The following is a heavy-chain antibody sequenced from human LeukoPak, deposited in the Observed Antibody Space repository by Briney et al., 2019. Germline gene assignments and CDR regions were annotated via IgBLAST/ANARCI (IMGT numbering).Heavy chain of an antibody. CDR2: IKSKTDGGTT. Sequence: GGSLRLSCAASVFTFSNVRVRCVREAPGRGREWVGGIKSKTDGGTTDYAAPVKGRFTISRDDSKDTLYLQMNTLKTEDTAVYYCTTGGLTLDNWGQGTLVTVS. D-gene: IGHD2-2*03. J-gene: IGHJ4*02. V-gene: IGHV3-15*01. CDR3: TTGGLTLDN. CDR1: VFTFSNVR.